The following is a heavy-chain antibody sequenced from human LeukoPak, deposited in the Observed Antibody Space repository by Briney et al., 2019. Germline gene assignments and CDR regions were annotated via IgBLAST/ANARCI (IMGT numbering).Heavy chain of an antibody. J-gene: IGHJ4*02. CDR3: VKDSYYYDNSGYYYVKDH. Sequence: PGRSLRLSCAASGFTFSSYAMHWVRQAPGKGLEWVSGISGSGGTTYYADSVQGRFTISRDNSKNTLYVQVNSLRADDTAIYYCVKDSYYYDNSGYYYVKDHWGQGTLVTVSS. D-gene: IGHD3-22*01. CDR2: ISGSGGTT. CDR1: GFTFSSYA. V-gene: IGHV3-23*01.